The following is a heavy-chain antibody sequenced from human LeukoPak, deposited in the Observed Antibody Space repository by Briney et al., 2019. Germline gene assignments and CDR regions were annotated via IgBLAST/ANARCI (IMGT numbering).Heavy chain of an antibody. Sequence: SQTLSLTCAISRDSLSSNSATWNWIRQSPSRGLEWVGRTYYRSKWYNDDAMSVKNRHTINPDTSYKQFSPHLNAMTPQYPTVHYCARGGPRYFDYWGQGTLITVSS. J-gene: IGHJ4*02. CDR3: ARGGPRYFDY. V-gene: IGHV6-1*01. CDR2: TYYRSKWYN. D-gene: IGHD3-16*01. CDR1: RDSLSSNSAT.